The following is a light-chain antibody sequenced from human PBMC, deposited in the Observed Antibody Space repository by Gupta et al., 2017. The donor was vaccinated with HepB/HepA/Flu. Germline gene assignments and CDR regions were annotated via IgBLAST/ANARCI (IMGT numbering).Light chain of an antibody. CDR2: AAS. CDR1: QSISSY. J-gene: IGKJ4*01. CDR3: QQSDRTPLT. Sequence: DIQMTQSPSSLSASVGDRVTITCRASQSISSYLNWYQQKPGKAPKLLMYAASRVQSGLPSRNTGSTSGTDFTRTISSLQPEDFATYYCQQSDRTPLTVGGGTKVEIK. V-gene: IGKV1-39*01.